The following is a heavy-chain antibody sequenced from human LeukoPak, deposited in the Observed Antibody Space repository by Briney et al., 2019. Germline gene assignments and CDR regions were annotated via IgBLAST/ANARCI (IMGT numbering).Heavy chain of an antibody. Sequence: GGSLRLSCAASGFTFSSYAMSWVRQAPGKGLEWVSAISGSGGSTYYADSVKGRFTISRDNSKNTLYLQMNSLRAEDTAVYYCAKDKDIVVVPADRSPFDYWGQGTLVTVSS. J-gene: IGHJ4*02. D-gene: IGHD2-2*01. CDR3: AKDKDIVVVPADRSPFDY. CDR1: GFTFSSYA. V-gene: IGHV3-23*01. CDR2: ISGSGGST.